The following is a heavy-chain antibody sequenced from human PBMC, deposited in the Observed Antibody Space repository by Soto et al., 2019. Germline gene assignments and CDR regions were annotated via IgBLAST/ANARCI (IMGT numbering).Heavy chain of an antibody. CDR1: GFNFGSGW. CDR3: SRDPLNYYDSD. CDR2: IDSDGSRP. Sequence: PGGSLRLSCAASGFNFGSGWMHWVRQAPGKGLVWVSRIDSDGSRPTYADSVKGRFTISRDNAKNTLYLQMSSLTAEDTALYYCSRDPLNYYDSDWGQGTLVTVSS. J-gene: IGHJ4*02. D-gene: IGHD3-22*01. V-gene: IGHV3-74*01.